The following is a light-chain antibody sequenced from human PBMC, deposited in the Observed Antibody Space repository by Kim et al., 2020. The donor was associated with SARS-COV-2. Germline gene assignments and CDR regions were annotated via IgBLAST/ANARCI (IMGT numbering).Light chain of an antibody. J-gene: IGKJ4*01. CDR2: AAS. CDR3: LQINSCPPS. V-gene: IGKV1-17*01. CDR1: QDISDD. Sequence: DIQMTQSPYSLSASVGDRVTITCRASQDISDDLGWYQQKPGEAPQRLIYAASTLQSGVPSRFSGSGSGTEFTLTIRSLQPEDFETDFCLQINSCPPSFGGGTKGDIK.